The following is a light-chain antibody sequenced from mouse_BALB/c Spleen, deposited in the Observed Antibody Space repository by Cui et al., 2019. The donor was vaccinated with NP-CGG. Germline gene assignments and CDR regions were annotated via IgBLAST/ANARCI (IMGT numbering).Light chain of an antibody. Sequence: QAVVTQATALTTSPGERVTLTCLASIGAVTTSNYANWVQEKPDHLFTGLIGGTNNQIPGVPARFSGSLIGDKAALTITGAQTEDEAIYLCAQWYSNHWVFGGGTKLTVL. CDR1: IGAVTTSNY. CDR3: AQWYSNHWV. J-gene: IGLJ1*01. V-gene: IGLV1*01. CDR2: GTN.